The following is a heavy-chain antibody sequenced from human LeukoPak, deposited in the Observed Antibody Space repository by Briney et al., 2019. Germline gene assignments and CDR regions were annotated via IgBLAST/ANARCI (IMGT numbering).Heavy chain of an antibody. D-gene: IGHD4-17*01. V-gene: IGHV3-53*01. CDR2: IYSGGNT. CDR1: GFTVSINS. Sequence: PGGSLRLSCTVSGFTVSINSMSWVRQAPGKGLEWVSFIYSGGNTHYSDSVKGRFTISRDNSKNTLYLQMNSLRAEDTAVYYCARRAGEYSHPYDYWGQGTPVTVSS. J-gene: IGHJ4*02. CDR3: ARRAGEYSHPYDY.